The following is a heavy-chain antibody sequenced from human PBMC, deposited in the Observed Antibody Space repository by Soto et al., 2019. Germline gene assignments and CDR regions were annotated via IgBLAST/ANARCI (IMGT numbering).Heavy chain of an antibody. CDR1: GGTFNTYT. J-gene: IGHJ4*02. CDR3: ARDPYGGSYHCDS. V-gene: IGHV1-69*08. D-gene: IGHD1-26*01. CDR2: IIPIRGIT. Sequence: QVQLVQSGAEVKKPGSSVKVSCRGSGGTFNTYTISWVRQAPGQGLEWMGRIIPIRGITNYAQKFQGRVTVTADKSTSTAYMELSSLRSEDTALYYCARDPYGGSYHCDSWGQGSLVTVSS.